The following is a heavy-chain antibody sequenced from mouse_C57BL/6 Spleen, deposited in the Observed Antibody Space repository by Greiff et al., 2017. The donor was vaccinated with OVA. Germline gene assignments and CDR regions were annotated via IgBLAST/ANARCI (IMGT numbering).Heavy chain of an antibody. J-gene: IGHJ3*01. CDR1: GYTFTDYY. V-gene: IGHV1-75*01. CDR3: VRDYYGSTFAY. D-gene: IGHD1-1*01. Sequence: VKLQESGPELVKPGASVKISCKASGYTFTDYYINWVKQRPGQGLEWIGWIFPGSGGTYYNEKFKGKATLTVDKSSSTAYMLLSSLTSEDSAVDSCVRDYYGSTFAYRGQGTLVTVSA. CDR2: IFPGSGGT.